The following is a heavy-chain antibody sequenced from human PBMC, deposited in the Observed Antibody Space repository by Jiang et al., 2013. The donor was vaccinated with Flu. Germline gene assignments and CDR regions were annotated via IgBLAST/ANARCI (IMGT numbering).Heavy chain of an antibody. CDR1: GFTFSDYY. V-gene: IGHV3-11*01. J-gene: IGHJ5*02. CDR3: ASAPIVVVPAARGQDNWFDP. CDR2: ISSSGSTI. Sequence: SLRLSCAASGFTFSDYYMSWIRQAPGKGLEWVSYISSSGSTIYYADSVKGRFTISRDNAKNSLYLQMNSLRAEDTAVYYCASAPIVVVPAARGQDNWFDPWGQGTLVTVSS. D-gene: IGHD2-2*01.